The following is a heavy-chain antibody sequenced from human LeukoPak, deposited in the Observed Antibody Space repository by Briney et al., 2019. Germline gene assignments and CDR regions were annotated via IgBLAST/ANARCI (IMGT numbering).Heavy chain of an antibody. CDR3: AKAGVISGWDY. Sequence: GGSLRLSCAASGFALSNYPMGWDRQAPGRGLEWVSGIGEEKSGSWTKSADSVKGRFTISRDNSENTLYLQMDSLTVDDTVVYYCAKAGVISGWDYWGQGVLVTVSS. J-gene: IGHJ4*02. CDR2: IGEEKSGSWT. CDR1: GFALSNYP. V-gene: IGHV3-23*01. D-gene: IGHD3-3*02.